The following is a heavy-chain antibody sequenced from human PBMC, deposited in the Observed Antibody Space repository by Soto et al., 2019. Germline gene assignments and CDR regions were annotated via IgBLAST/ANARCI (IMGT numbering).Heavy chain of an antibody. CDR3: ARDQPGYSSSWYGTFDY. CDR1: GFTFSSYS. V-gene: IGHV3-48*02. J-gene: IGHJ4*02. D-gene: IGHD6-13*01. CDR2: ISSSSSTI. Sequence: EVQLVESGGGLVQPGGSLRLSCAASGFTFSSYSMNWVRQAPGRGLEWVSYISSSSSTIYYADSVKGRFTISRDNAKKSLYLQMNSLRDEDTAVYYCARDQPGYSSSWYGTFDYWGQGTLVTVSS.